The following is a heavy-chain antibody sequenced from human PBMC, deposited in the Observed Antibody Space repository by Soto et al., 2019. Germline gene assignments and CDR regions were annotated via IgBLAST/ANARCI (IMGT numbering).Heavy chain of an antibody. CDR2: IYYSGST. Sequence: LTCTVSGGSISNYYWSWIRQPPGKGLEWIGYIYYSGSTNYNPSLKSRVTISVDTSKNQFSLKLSSVTAADTAVYYCARLVWSYGTWFDPWGQGTLVTVSS. D-gene: IGHD5-18*01. V-gene: IGHV4-59*08. J-gene: IGHJ5*02. CDR3: ARLVWSYGTWFDP. CDR1: GGSISNYY.